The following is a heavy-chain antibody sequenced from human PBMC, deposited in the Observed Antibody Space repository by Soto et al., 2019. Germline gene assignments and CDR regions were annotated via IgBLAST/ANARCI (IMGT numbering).Heavy chain of an antibody. Sequence: PSETLSLTCAVYGGSFSGYYWTWIRQPPGTGLEWIGEINHSGSTNYNPALKSRVTISVDTSKSQFSLKLSSVTAADTAVYYCAKDSGYNYGYFRWFDPWGQGTLVTVSS. CDR1: GGSFSGYY. D-gene: IGHD5-18*01. V-gene: IGHV4-34*01. CDR2: INHSGST. CDR3: AKDSGYNYGYFRWFDP. J-gene: IGHJ5*02.